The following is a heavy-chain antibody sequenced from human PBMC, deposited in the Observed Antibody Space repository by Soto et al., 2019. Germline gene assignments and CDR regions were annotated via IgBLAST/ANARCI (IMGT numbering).Heavy chain of an antibody. CDR1: GFTLSDHY. CDR2: ISSRSSYK. D-gene: IGHD3-22*01. Sequence: GGSLRLSCAASGFTLSDHYMSWIRQAPGKGLEWVSYISSRSSYKNYADSVKGRFIISRDNAKNSLYLQMNSLRAEDTALYYCARRLPNYDYDSSGFDSWGQGTLVTV. V-gene: IGHV3-11*06. J-gene: IGHJ4*02. CDR3: ARRLPNYDYDSSGFDS.